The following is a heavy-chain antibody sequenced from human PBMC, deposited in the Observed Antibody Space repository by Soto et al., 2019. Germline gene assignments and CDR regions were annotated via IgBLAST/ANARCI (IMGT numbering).Heavy chain of an antibody. D-gene: IGHD3-10*01. CDR1: GFTFSSYA. Sequence: GGSLRLSCAASGFTFSSYAMSWVRQAPGRGLEWVSAISGSGGSTYYADSVKGRFTISRDNSKNTLYLQMNSLRAEDTAVYYSAKDRGGKMESRTDYWGQGTLVTVSS. CDR2: ISGSGGST. CDR3: AKDRGGKMESRTDY. J-gene: IGHJ4*02. V-gene: IGHV3-23*01.